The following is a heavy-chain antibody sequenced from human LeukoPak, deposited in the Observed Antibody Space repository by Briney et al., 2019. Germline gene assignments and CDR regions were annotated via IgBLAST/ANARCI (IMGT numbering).Heavy chain of an antibody. CDR2: IKEDGTEK. CDR1: GFTFSSSW. D-gene: IGHD3-3*01. Sequence: GGSLRLSCAASGFTFSSSWMNWVRQSPGKGLEWVANIKEDGTEKYYVDSVKGRFAIFRDNAKNSLYLQMNSLRAEDTAVYYCARPHNNWRWYFDLWGRGTLVTVSS. J-gene: IGHJ2*01. CDR3: ARPHNNWRWYFDL. V-gene: IGHV3-7*03.